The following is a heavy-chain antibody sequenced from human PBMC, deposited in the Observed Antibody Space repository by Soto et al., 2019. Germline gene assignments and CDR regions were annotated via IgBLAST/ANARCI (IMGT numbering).Heavy chain of an antibody. Sequence: GGSLRLSCAASGFTFSSYAMSWVRQAPGKGLEWVSAISGSGGSTYYADSVKGRFTISRDNSKNTLYLQMNSLRAEDTAVYYCEKDRERYFDWPLPDYWGQGTLVTVSS. V-gene: IGHV3-23*01. J-gene: IGHJ4*02. CDR3: EKDRERYFDWPLPDY. CDR2: ISGSGGST. CDR1: GFTFSSYA. D-gene: IGHD3-9*01.